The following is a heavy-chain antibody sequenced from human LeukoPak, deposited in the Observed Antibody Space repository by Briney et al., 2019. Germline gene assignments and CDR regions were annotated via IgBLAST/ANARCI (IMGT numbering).Heavy chain of an antibody. D-gene: IGHD3-10*01. Sequence: ASVKVSCKASGYTFTSYGISWVRQAPGQGLEWMGWISAYNGNTNYAQKFQGRVTITADKSTSTAYMELSSLRSEDTAVYYCASLPAGGMVQGAVNDYWGQGTLVTVSS. CDR1: GYTFTSYG. CDR2: ISAYNGNT. J-gene: IGHJ4*02. V-gene: IGHV1-18*01. CDR3: ASLPAGGMVQGAVNDY.